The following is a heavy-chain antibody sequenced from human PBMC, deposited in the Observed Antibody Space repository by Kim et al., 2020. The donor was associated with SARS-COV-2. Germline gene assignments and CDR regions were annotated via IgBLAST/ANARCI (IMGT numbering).Heavy chain of an antibody. J-gene: IGHJ4*02. CDR1: GGSISSYY. CDR3: ARHLEYSNSPWSY. Sequence: SETLSLTCTVSGGSISSYYWSWIRQPPGKGLEWIGYIYYSGSTNHNPSLKSRVTMSVDTSKNQFSLKLSSLTAADTAVYYCARHLEYSNSPWSYWGQGTLVTVS. CDR2: IYYSGST. V-gene: IGHV4-59*08. D-gene: IGHD6-6*01.